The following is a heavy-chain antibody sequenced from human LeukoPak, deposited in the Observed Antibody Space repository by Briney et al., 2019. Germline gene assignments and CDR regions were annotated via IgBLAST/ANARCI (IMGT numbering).Heavy chain of an antibody. V-gene: IGHV3-74*01. CDR2: INTDGNTR. J-gene: IGHJ4*02. CDR3: GSYYSDTPYYFDY. Sequence: GGSLRLSCATSGFTFSTSWMHWVRQAPGKGLVWVSRINTDGNTRDYTDSVKGRFTISRDNAKNTLYLQMDSLRAEDTAVYYCGSYYSDTPYYFDYWGQGTLVTVSS. CDR1: GFTFSTSW. D-gene: IGHD1-26*01.